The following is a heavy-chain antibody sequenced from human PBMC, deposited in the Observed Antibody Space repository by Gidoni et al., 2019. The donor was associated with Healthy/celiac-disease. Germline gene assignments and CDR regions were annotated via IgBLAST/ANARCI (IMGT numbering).Heavy chain of an antibody. CDR3: ARDPGTSSSSWYGQGPYYFDY. CDR2: IIPIFGTA. V-gene: IGHV1-69*01. Sequence: QVQLVQSGAEVKKPGSSVKVSCKASGGTFSSYAISWVRQAPGQGLEWMGGIIPIFGTANYAQKFQGRVTITADESTSTAYMELSSLRSEDTAVYYCARDPGTSSSSWYGQGPYYFDYWGQGTLVTVSS. D-gene: IGHD6-13*01. J-gene: IGHJ4*02. CDR1: GGTFSSYA.